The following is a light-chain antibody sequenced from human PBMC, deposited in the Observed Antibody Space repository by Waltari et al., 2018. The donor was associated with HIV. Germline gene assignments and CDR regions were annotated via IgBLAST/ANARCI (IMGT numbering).Light chain of an antibody. Sequence: QFGLTQPASVSGSPGQSITISCTGTSSDIGYYNYVSWYQQHPGKAPKLMIYEVSNRPSGVSNRFSGSKSGNTASLTISGLQAEDEADYFCSSLTNSATLSVLFGGGTKLTVL. V-gene: IGLV2-14*01. CDR2: EVS. CDR1: SSDIGYYNY. CDR3: SSLTNSATLSVL. J-gene: IGLJ3*02.